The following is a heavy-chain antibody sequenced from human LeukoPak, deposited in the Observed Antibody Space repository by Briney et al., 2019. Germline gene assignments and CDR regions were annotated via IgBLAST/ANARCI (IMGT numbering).Heavy chain of an antibody. V-gene: IGHV4-59*08. Sequence: SETLSLTCTVSDDSITSYYWNWIRQPPGKGLEWIGNIYNSGSTDYNPSLKSRVTISVNLSKNQISLRLSSVTAADTAVYYCARHWFGVVITISGGVDYWGQGTLVTVSS. J-gene: IGHJ4*02. CDR3: ARHWFGVVITISGGVDY. CDR1: DDSITSYY. CDR2: IYNSGST. D-gene: IGHD3-3*01.